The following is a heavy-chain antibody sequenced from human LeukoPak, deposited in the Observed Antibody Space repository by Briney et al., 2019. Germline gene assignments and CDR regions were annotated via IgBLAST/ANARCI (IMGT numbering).Heavy chain of an antibody. V-gene: IGHV3-23*01. CDR1: GFTFSTYA. CDR2: ISGSGGST. Sequence: GGSLRLSCAASGFTFSTYAVNWVRQAPGKGLEWVSTISGSGGSTYYADSVKGRFTISRDNSKNTLYLQMNSLRAEDTAVYYCAKDRVLHGMDVWGQGTTVTVSS. CDR3: AKDRVLHGMDV. J-gene: IGHJ6*02. D-gene: IGHD3-10*01.